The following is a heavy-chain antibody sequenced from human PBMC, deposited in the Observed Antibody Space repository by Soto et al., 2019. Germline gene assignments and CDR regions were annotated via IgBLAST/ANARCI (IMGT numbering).Heavy chain of an antibody. J-gene: IGHJ4*02. Sequence: QVQLVQSGAEVKRPGSSVKVSCKASGDTFNFYSINWVRQAPGLGLEWMGRVNPIVSMSNYAQRFQGRVTMPADKSTTTAYMELSGLRSADTAIYYCATSYGSGYRAFDYWGQGALVTVSS. CDR3: ATSYGSGYRAFDY. V-gene: IGHV1-69*04. CDR2: VNPIVSMS. D-gene: IGHD3-10*01. CDR1: GDTFNFYS.